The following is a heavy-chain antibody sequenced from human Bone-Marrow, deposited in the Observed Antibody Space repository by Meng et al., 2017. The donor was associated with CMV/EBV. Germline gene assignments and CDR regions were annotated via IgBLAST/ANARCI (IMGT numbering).Heavy chain of an antibody. CDR2: IRYDATNK. D-gene: IGHD1-26*01. CDR1: GFTFSSYG. Sequence: GGSLRLSCAASGFTFSSYGMHWVRQAPGKGLEWVAFIRYDATNKYYADSVKGRFTISRDNSKNTLFLQMSSLRAEDTAVYYCARTAGGSYYHFDYWGQGTLVTVSS. CDR3: ARTAGGSYYHFDY. J-gene: IGHJ4*02. V-gene: IGHV3-30*02.